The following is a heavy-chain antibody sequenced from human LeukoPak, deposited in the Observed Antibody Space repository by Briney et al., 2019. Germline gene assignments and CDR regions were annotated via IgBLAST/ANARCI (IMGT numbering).Heavy chain of an antibody. CDR3: ARDAYLYCSSTSCYYNY. J-gene: IGHJ4*02. D-gene: IGHD2-2*01. CDR2: ISAYNGNT. CDR1: GYTFTSYG. Sequence: ASVKVSCKASGYTFTSYGISWVRRAPGQGLEWMRWISAYNGNTNYAQKLQGRVTMTTDTSTSTAYMELRSLRSDDTAVYYCARDAYLYCSSTSCYYNYWGQGTLVTVSS. V-gene: IGHV1-18*01.